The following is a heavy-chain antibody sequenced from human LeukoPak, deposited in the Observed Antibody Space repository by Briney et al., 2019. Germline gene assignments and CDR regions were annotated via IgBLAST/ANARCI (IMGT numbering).Heavy chain of an antibody. V-gene: IGHV3-48*03. CDR2: ISRTGSTI. CDR3: ARDATLRLHYNYYYMDV. CDR1: GFTFSSYE. J-gene: IGHJ6*03. D-gene: IGHD5-12*01. Sequence: PGGSLRLSCAASGFTFSSYEMNWVRQAPGKGLEWVSYISRTGSTIHYVDSVKGRFTISRDDAKNSLYLQMNSLRPEDTALYYCARDATLRLHYNYYYMDVWGKGTTVTVSS.